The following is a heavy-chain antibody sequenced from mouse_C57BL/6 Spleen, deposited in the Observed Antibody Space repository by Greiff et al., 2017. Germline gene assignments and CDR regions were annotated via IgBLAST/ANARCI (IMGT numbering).Heavy chain of an antibody. V-gene: IGHV1-26*01. Sequence: EVQLQQSGPELVKPGASVKISCKASGYTFTDYYMNWVKQSHGKSLEWIGDINPNNGGTSYNQKFKGKATLTVDKSSSTAYMELRSLTSEDSAVYYCAVYYEYFDYWGQGTTLTVSS. CDR1: GYTFTDYY. CDR3: AVYYEYFDY. CDR2: INPNNGGT. D-gene: IGHD2-4*01. J-gene: IGHJ2*01.